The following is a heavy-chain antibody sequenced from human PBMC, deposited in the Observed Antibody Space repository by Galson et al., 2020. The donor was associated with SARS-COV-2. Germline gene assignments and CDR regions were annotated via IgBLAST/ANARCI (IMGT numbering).Heavy chain of an antibody. J-gene: IGHJ2*01. CDR2: IYYSGSS. V-gene: IGHV4-59*01. Sequence: ASETLSLTCTASGGPMSSYYWSWIRQPPGKGLEWIGYIYYSGSSKYNHSLETRVNISIDTSKNQFSLRLSSVTAADTAVYYCARDGLPDWYFGLWGRGTLVTVSS. D-gene: IGHD2-2*01. CDR1: GGPMSSYY. CDR3: ARDGLPDWYFGL.